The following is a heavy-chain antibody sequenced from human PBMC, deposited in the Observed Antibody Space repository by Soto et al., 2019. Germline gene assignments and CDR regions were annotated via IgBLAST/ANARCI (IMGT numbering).Heavy chain of an antibody. CDR2: INHSGST. D-gene: IGHD5-18*01. CDR1: GGSFSGYY. J-gene: IGHJ6*02. Sequence: PSETLSLTCAVYGGSFSGYYWSWIRQPPGKGLEWIGEINHSGSTNYNPSLKSRVTISVDTSKNQFSLKLSSVTAADTAVYYCASSYGYYYYGMAVWGQGTTVTVSS. CDR3: ASSYGYYYYGMAV. V-gene: IGHV4-34*01.